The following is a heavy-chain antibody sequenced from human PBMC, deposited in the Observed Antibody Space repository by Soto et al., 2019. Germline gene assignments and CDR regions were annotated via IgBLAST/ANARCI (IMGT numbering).Heavy chain of an antibody. J-gene: IGHJ5*02. Sequence: TLSLTCTVSGGSISSGGYYWSWIRQHPGKGLEWIGYIYYSGSTYYNPSLKSRVTISVDTSKNQFSLKLSSVTAADTAVYYCARLPRYCSGGSCYGNWFDPWGQGTLVTVSS. CDR2: IYYSGST. CDR1: GGSISSGGYY. CDR3: ARLPRYCSGGSCYGNWFDP. V-gene: IGHV4-31*03. D-gene: IGHD2-15*01.